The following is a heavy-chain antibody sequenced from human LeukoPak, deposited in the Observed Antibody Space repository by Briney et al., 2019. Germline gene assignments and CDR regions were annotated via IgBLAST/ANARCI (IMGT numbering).Heavy chain of an antibody. CDR3: ARFAGTLPLDY. D-gene: IGHD6-13*01. CDR1: GFTFISYW. V-gene: IGHV3-30-3*01. J-gene: IGHJ4*02. Sequence: GRSLRLSCAASGFTFISYWMHCVRQAPGKGLEWVAVISYDGSNKYYADSVKGRFTISRDNSKNTLYLQMNSLRAEDTAVYYCARFAGTLPLDYWGQGTLVTVSS. CDR2: ISYDGSNK.